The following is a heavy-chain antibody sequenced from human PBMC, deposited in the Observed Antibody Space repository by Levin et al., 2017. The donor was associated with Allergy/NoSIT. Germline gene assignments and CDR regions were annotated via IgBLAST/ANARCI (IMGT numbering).Heavy chain of an antibody. J-gene: IGHJ4*02. V-gene: IGHV4-39*07. D-gene: IGHD6-25*01. CDR1: GGSISSSDYY. CDR2: IYYSGGT. Sequence: PSETLSLTCTVSGGSISSSDYYWGWIRQPPGKGLEWIGTIYYSGGTYYNPSLKSRVTISVDTSKNQFSLKLTSVTAADTAVYYCARAIPRRTAAAPGNFDYWGQGTLVTVSS. CDR3: ARAIPRRTAAAPGNFDY.